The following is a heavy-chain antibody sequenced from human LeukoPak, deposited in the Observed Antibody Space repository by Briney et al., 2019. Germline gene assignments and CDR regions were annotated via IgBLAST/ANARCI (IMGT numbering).Heavy chain of an antibody. CDR2: VYYSGTT. V-gene: IGHV4-39*07. D-gene: IGHD2-15*01. Sequence: SETLSLTCSVSGGSISLSYYYWGWIRQPPGKALEWIGSVYYSGTTSYNPSLKSRVTISVDMSKNQFSLKLSSVTAADTAVYYCARGGPVVEDWGRGTLVTVSS. CDR3: ARGGPVVED. CDR1: GGSISLSYYY. J-gene: IGHJ4*02.